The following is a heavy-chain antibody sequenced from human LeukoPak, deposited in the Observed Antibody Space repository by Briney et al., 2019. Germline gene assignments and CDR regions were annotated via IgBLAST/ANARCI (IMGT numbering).Heavy chain of an antibody. Sequence: PSETLSLTCAVYGGSLSAYYWTWVRQPPGKGLEWIGEINHGGSTNYNPSLKSRVTISVDTSKNQFSLKLSSVTAADTAVYYCARYLDYGGNSRVFQHWGQGTLVTVSS. D-gene: IGHD4-23*01. CDR1: GGSLSAYY. CDR3: ARYLDYGGNSRVFQH. V-gene: IGHV4-34*01. J-gene: IGHJ1*01. CDR2: INHGGST.